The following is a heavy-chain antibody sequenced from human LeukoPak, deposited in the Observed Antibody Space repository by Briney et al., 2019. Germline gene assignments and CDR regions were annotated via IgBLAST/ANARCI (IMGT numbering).Heavy chain of an antibody. D-gene: IGHD1-26*01. Sequence: PGRSLRLSCAASGFTFSSYAMHWVRQAPGKGLEWVAVISYDGSNKYYADSVKGRFTISRDNSKNTLYLQMNSLIAEDTAVYYCASSLVGAFDYWGQGTLVTASS. J-gene: IGHJ4*02. V-gene: IGHV3-30-3*01. CDR2: ISYDGSNK. CDR3: ASSLVGAFDY. CDR1: GFTFSSYA.